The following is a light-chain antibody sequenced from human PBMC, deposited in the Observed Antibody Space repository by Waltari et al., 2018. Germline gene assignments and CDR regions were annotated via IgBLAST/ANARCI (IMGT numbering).Light chain of an antibody. J-gene: IGKJ2*01. CDR3: QQYSSFSP. CDR1: KSVSTW. CDR2: TES. Sequence: DIQMNQAPSNLSSSVGDRGPSACRASKSVSTWLAWYQQEPGKAPKLLIYTESSLESEVPSRVRRSGSGTEFTLHISSMQPDDFASYSCQQYSSFSPFGPGTKVDI. V-gene: IGKV1-5*03.